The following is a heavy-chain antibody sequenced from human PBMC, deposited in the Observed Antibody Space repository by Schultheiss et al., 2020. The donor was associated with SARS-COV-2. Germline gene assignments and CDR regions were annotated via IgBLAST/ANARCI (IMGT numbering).Heavy chain of an antibody. J-gene: IGHJ4*02. CDR1: GFTFSSYG. CDR2: ISYDGSNK. Sequence: GGSLRLSCAASGFTFSSYGMHWVRQAPGKGLEWVAVISYDGSNKYYADSVKGRFTISRDNSKNTLYLQMNSLRAEDTAVYYCARRENAPGPFDYWGQGTLVTVSS. V-gene: IGHV3-30*03. CDR3: ARRENAPGPFDY.